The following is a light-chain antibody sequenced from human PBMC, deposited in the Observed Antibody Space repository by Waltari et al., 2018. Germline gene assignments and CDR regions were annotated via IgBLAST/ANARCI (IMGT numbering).Light chain of an antibody. CDR1: SSNVGAGHD. CDR2: GNT. J-gene: IGLJ3*02. V-gene: IGLV1-40*01. CDR3: QSFDSSLSASV. Sequence: QSVLTQPPSTSGAPGQKVTIPCTGGSSNVGAGHDLHGYQQFPGTAPKLLFFGNTNRASGVPGRFSGSRSGTSASLAIAGVQSEDEAVYYCQSFDSSLSASVFGGGTKLTVL.